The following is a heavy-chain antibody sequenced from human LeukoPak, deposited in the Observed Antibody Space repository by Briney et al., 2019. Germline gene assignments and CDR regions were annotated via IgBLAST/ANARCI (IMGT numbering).Heavy chain of an antibody. D-gene: IGHD6-13*01. CDR1: GGSISSGGYY. J-gene: IGHJ6*02. CDR2: IYYSGST. V-gene: IGHV4-31*03. Sequence: SETLSLTCTVSGGSISSGGYYWSWIRQHPGKGLEWIGYIYYSGSTYYNPSLKSRVTISVDTSKNQFSLKLSSVTAADTAVYYCARNNILRAAAGTLVLYGMDVWGQGTTVTVSS. CDR3: ARNNILRAAAGTLVLYGMDV.